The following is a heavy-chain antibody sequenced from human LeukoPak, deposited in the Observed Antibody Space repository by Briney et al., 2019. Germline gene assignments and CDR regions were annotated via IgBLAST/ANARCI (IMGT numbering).Heavy chain of an antibody. CDR3: ATQRGREYNWFDP. CDR1: GFTFSGYA. J-gene: IGHJ5*02. V-gene: IGHV3-30*02. Sequence: GGSLRLSCAASGFTFSGYAMHWVRQAPVKGLEWVAFIRYDGSTKYYADSVKGRFAISRDNSKNMLYLQMNSLRAEDTAVYYCATQRGREYNWFDPWGQGTLVTVSS. CDR2: IRYDGSTK. D-gene: IGHD3-10*01.